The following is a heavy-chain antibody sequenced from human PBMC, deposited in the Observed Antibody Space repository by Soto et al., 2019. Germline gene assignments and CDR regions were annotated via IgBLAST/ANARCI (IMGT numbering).Heavy chain of an antibody. CDR1: VFTFSSYA. V-gene: IGHV3-23*01. CDR2: ISGSGGST. D-gene: IGHD6-19*01. J-gene: IGHJ4*02. CDR3: AKDNIRSSGWIYYFEY. Sequence: HPVGSLRLSCASSVFTFSSYAMSWVRQSPGKGLEWVSAISGSGGSTYYADSVKGRFTISRDNSKNTLYLQMNSLRAEDTAVYYCAKDNIRSSGWIYYFEYWGQGTLVSVSS.